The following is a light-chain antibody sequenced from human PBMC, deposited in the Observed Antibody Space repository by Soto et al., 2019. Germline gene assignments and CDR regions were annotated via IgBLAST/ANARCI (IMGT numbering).Light chain of an antibody. CDR2: EAS. CDR1: HNIVTY. Sequence: DIHMAQSPPSLSASVGDRVTITCRASHNIVTYLNLYQQKAGKAPSLLIYEASHLQSGVPFRFFGSGSGTDFTLTIDNLQHEDSATYYCQQSHSTPPTFGPGTKLEIK. V-gene: IGKV1-39*01. CDR3: QQSHSTPPT. J-gene: IGKJ2*01.